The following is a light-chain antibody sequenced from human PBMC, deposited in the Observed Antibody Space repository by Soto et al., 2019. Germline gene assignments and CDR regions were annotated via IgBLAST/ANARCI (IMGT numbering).Light chain of an antibody. CDR3: SSYTSSSIYV. J-gene: IGLJ1*01. V-gene: IGLV2-14*01. CDR2: EVS. CDR1: SSDVGGYNY. Sequence: QSGLTQPASVSGSPGQSITISCTVTSSDVGGYNYVSWYQQHPGKAPKLMIYEVSNRPSGVSNRFSGSKSGNTASLTISGLQAEDEADYYCSSYTSSSIYVFGTGTKVTVL.